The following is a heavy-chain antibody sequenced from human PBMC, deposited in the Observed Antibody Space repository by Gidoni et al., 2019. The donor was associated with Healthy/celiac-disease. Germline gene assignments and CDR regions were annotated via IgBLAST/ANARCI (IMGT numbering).Heavy chain of an antibody. CDR3: ARLLTDGFDP. V-gene: IGHV4-59*08. Sequence: QVQLQESGPGLVKPSETLSLTCTVSGGSISSYYWSWIRQPPGKGLEWIGYIYYSGSTNYNPSLKSRVTISVDTSKNQFSLKLSSVTAADTAVYYCARLLTDGFDPWGQGTLVTVSS. CDR1: GGSISSYY. CDR2: IYYSGST. J-gene: IGHJ5*02.